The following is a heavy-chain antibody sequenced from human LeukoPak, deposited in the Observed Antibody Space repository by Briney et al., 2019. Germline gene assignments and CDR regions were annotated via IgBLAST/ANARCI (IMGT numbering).Heavy chain of an antibody. CDR3: ARCDHYYDSSGYSGDAFDI. D-gene: IGHD3-22*01. CDR2: IYTSGST. J-gene: IGHJ3*02. V-gene: IGHV4-4*07. CDR1: GGSISSYY. Sequence: SETLSLTCTVSGGSISSYYWSWIRQPAGKGLEWIGRIYTSGSTNYNPSLKSRVTMSVDTSKNQFSLKLSSVTAADTAVYYCARCDHYYDSSGYSGDAFDIWGQGTMVTVSS.